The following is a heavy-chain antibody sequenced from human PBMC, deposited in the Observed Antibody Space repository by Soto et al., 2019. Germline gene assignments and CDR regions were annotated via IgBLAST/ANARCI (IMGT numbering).Heavy chain of an antibody. Sequence: PGGSLRLSCAASGFTFSSYIMNWVGQSPGKGLEWVSSISSSSSYIYYADSVKGRFTISRDNAKNSLYLQMNSLRAEDTAVYYCARDLGLLHCSGGSCYSAYYYYYGMDVWGQATTVTVSS. CDR2: ISSSSSYI. D-gene: IGHD2-15*01. CDR3: ARDLGLLHCSGGSCYSAYYYYYGMDV. V-gene: IGHV3-21*01. CDR1: GFTFSSYI. J-gene: IGHJ6*02.